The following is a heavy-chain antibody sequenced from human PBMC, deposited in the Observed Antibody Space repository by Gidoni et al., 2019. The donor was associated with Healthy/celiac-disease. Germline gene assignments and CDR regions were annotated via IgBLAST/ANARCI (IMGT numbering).Heavy chain of an antibody. CDR3: ARDRLYSSGWFDY. Sequence: EVPLVESGGGLVKPGGSLRLSCAASGFTFSSYSMNWVRQAPGKGLEWVSSISSSSSYIYYADSVKGRFTISRDNAKNSLYLQMNSLRAEDTAVYYCARDRLYSSGWFDYWGQGTLVTVSS. CDR2: ISSSSSYI. J-gene: IGHJ4*02. V-gene: IGHV3-21*01. CDR1: GFTFSSYS. D-gene: IGHD6-19*01.